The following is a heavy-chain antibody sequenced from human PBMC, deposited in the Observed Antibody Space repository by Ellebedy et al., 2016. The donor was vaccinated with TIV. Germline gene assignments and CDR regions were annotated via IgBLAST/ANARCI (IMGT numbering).Heavy chain of an antibody. Sequence: ASVKVSCKASGYTFTDYYVHWVRQAPGQGLDWMGWINPNSGGTKYAQKFQGRVTMTRDTSISTAYLELSTLRSDDTAVYYCASQGSDSSWSVSGNWFDPWGQGTLVTVSS. CDR1: GYTFTDYY. CDR2: INPNSGGT. CDR3: ASQGSDSSWSVSGNWFDP. J-gene: IGHJ5*02. V-gene: IGHV1-2*02. D-gene: IGHD6-13*01.